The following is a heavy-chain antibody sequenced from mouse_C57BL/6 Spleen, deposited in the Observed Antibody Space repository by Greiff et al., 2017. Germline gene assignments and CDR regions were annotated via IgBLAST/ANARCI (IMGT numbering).Heavy chain of an antibody. CDR1: GYTFTSYW. CDR3: ARGDYYGSSYDAMDY. Sequence: QVQLQQPGAELVMPGASVKLSCKASGYTFTSYWMHWVKQRPGQGLEWIGEIDPSDSYTNYNQKFKGKSTLTVYKSSSTAYMQLSSLTSEDTAVYYCARGDYYGSSYDAMDYWGQGTSVTVSS. V-gene: IGHV1-69*01. J-gene: IGHJ4*01. CDR2: IDPSDSYT. D-gene: IGHD1-1*01.